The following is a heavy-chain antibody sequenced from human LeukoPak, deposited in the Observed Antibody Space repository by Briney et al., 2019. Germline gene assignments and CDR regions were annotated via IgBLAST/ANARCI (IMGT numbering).Heavy chain of an antibody. CDR1: GFRFGDYG. CDR2: IWYDGSNR. D-gene: IGHD3-10*01. Sequence: PGRSLRLSCAASGFRFGDYGIRWVRQAPGKGLEWLAVIWYDGSNRYYADSVKGRLTISRDNSKNTLSPQMNSLRVEDTAVYYCAKGGYYGSATYYMGHFEYWGQGALVTASS. J-gene: IGHJ4*02. V-gene: IGHV3-33*03. CDR3: AKGGYYGSATYYMGHFEY.